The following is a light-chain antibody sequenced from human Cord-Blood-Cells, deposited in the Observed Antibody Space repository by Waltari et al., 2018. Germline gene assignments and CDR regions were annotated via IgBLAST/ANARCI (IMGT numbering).Light chain of an antibody. J-gene: IGKJ4*01. CDR1: QCIRND. V-gene: IGKV1-6*01. Sequence: AIQMTQSPSSLSASVGDRVTITCRASQCIRNDLGWYQQKPWKAPKLLIYAASSLQSGDPSRFSGSGSCTDFTLTISSLQPEDFATYYCLQDYNYPLTFGGGTKVEIK. CDR3: LQDYNYPLT. CDR2: AAS.